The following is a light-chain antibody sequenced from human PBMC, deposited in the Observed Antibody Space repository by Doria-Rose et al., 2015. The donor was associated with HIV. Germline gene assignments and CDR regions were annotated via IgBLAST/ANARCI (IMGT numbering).Light chain of an antibody. CDR3: HQYASSRT. CDR2: DGS. CDR1: QSFSITY. J-gene: IGKJ1*01. Sequence: TQSPGTLSLSPGERATLSCRASQSFSITYLAWYQQKPGQAPSLLIYDGSTRATGISDRFSASVSGTDFTLSINRLEPEDCAVYYCHQYASSRTFGQGTKVEIK. V-gene: IGKV3-20*01.